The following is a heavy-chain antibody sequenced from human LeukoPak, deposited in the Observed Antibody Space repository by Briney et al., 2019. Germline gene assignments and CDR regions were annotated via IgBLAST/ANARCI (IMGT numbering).Heavy chain of an antibody. CDR3: ARDRYSSGQFDY. CDR1: GFTFSSYS. D-gene: IGHD6-19*01. CDR2: ISSSSSYI. V-gene: IGHV3-21*01. Sequence: PGGSLRLSCAASGFTFSSYSMNWVRQAPGKGLEWVSSISSSSSYIYYADSVKGRFTISRDNAKNSLYLQMNSLRAEDTAVYYCARDRYSSGQFDYWGQGTLVTVSS. J-gene: IGHJ4*02.